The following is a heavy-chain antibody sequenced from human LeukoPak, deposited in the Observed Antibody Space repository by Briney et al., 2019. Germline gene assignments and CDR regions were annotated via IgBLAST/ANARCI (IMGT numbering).Heavy chain of an antibody. D-gene: IGHD2-21*02. V-gene: IGHV1-69*01. J-gene: IGHJ1*01. CDR3: ASPPGCGGDCYSGYFQH. Sequence: SVKASCKASGGTFSSYAISWVRQAPGQGLEWMGGIIPIFGTANYAQKFQGRVTITADESTSTAYMELSSLRSEDTAMYYCASPPGCGGDCYSGYFQHWGQGTLVTVSS. CDR1: GGTFSSYA. CDR2: IIPIFGTA.